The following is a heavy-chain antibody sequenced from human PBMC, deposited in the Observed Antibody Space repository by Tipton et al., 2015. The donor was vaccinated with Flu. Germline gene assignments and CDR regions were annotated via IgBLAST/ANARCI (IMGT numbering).Heavy chain of an antibody. J-gene: IGHJ4*02. D-gene: IGHD2-2*01. V-gene: IGHV1-18*01. CDR3: ARDMPQGVVVIPPAKRFDH. Sequence: QVQLVQSGAEVKPPGASVKVSCKTSGYTFNTYGISWVRQAPGQGLEWMGWISPYTDNSNYAQKFQGRVTMTTDTSTSTAYLEMRSLRLDDTAVYYCARDMPQGVVVIPPAKRFDHWGQGTLVSVSS. CDR2: ISPYTDNS. CDR1: GYTFNTYG.